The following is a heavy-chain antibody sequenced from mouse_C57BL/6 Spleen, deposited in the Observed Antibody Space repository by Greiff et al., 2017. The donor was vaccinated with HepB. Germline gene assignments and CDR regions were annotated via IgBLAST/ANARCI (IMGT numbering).Heavy chain of an antibody. D-gene: IGHD2-3*01. J-gene: IGHJ4*01. V-gene: IGHV3-6*01. CDR2: ISYDGSN. CDR3: AREDGSHAMDY. Sequence: EVQLVESGPGLVKPSQSLSLTCSVTGYSITSGYYWNWIRQFPGNKLEWMGYISYDGSNNYNPSLKNRISITRDTSKNQFFLKLNSVTTEDTATYYCAREDGSHAMDYWGQGTSVTVSS. CDR1: GYSITSGYY.